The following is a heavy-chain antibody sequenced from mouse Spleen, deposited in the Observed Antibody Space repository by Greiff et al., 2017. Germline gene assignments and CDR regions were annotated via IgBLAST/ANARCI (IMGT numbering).Heavy chain of an antibody. CDR2: IYPGDGGT. J-gene: IGHJ2*01. D-gene: IGHD6-1*01. Sequence: QVQLQQSGPELVKPGASVKISCKASGYAFSSSWMHWVKQRPGKGLEWIGLIYPGDGGTNYNGKFKGKATLTADKSSSTAYMQLSRLTSEVSAVYFCARREASHFAYWGQGTPLTVSS. V-gene: IGHV1-82*01. CDR3: ARREASHFAY. CDR1: GYAFSSSW.